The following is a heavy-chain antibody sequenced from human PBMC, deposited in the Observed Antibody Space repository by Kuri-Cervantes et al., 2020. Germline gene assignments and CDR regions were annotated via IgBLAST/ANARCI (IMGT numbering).Heavy chain of an antibody. CDR3: ARAQASAYGMDV. Sequence: LSLTCAASGFTFSSYAMSWVRQAPGKGLEWVSAISGSGGSTYYADSVKGRFTISRDNAKNSLYLQMNSLRAEDTAVYYCARAQASAYGMDVWGQGTTVTVSS. CDR1: GFTFSSYA. V-gene: IGHV3-23*01. CDR2: ISGSGGST. J-gene: IGHJ6*02.